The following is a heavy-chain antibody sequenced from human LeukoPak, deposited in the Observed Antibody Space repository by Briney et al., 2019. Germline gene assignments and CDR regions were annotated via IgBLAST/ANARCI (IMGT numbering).Heavy chain of an antibody. D-gene: IGHD3-10*01. CDR1: GFTFSSYA. CDR3: VKVRSGSGSQYFDY. Sequence: GGSLRLSCSAPGFTFSSYAMHWVRQAPGKGLEYVSAISSNGGSTYYADSVKGRFTISRDNSKNTLYLQMSSLRAEDTAVYYCVKVRSGSGSQYFDYWGQGTLVTVSS. CDR2: ISSNGGST. V-gene: IGHV3-64D*06. J-gene: IGHJ4*02.